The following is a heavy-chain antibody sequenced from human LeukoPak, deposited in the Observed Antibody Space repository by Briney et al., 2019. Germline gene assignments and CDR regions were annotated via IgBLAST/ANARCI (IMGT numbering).Heavy chain of an antibody. CDR2: IYYSGST. CDR3: AREHSSGGGDAFDI. CDR1: GGSISSSSYY. Sequence: SETLSLTCTVSGGSISSSSYYWGWIRQPPGKGLEWIGSIYYSGSTYYNPSLKSRVAISVDTSKNQFSLKLSSVTAADTAVYYCAREHSSGGGDAFDIWGQGTMVTVSS. D-gene: IGHD6-19*01. J-gene: IGHJ3*02. V-gene: IGHV4-39*07.